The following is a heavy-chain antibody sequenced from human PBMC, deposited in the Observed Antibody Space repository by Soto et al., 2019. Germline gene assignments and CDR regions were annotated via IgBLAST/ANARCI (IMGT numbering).Heavy chain of an antibody. CDR2: IYSGGST. V-gene: IGHV3-66*01. CDR1: GFTVSSNY. J-gene: IGHJ4*02. Sequence: EVQLVESGGGLVQPGGSLRLSCAASGFTVSSNYMSWVRQAPGKGLEWVAVIYSGGSTYYADSVKGRFTISRDNSKNTLYLQMNSLRAEDTAVYYCARDYAILGFDYWGQGTLVTVSS. CDR3: ARDYAILGFDY. D-gene: IGHD3-3*01.